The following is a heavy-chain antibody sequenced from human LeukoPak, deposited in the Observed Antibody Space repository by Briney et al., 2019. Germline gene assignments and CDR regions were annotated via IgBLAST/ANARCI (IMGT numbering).Heavy chain of an antibody. V-gene: IGHV4-34*01. CDR2: INHSGST. J-gene: IGHJ4*02. CDR3: ARAVSGRFDY. Sequence: PSETLSLTCAVYGGSFSGYYWSWIRQPPEKGLEWIGEINHSGSTNYNPSLKSRVTISVDTSKNQFSLKLSSVTAADTAIYYCARAVSGRFDYWGQGTLVTVSS. CDR1: GGSFSGYY. D-gene: IGHD6-19*01.